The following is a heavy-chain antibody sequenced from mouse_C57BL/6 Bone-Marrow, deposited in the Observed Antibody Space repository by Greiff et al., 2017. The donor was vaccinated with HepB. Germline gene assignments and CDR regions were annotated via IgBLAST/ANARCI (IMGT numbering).Heavy chain of an antibody. Sequence: LQESGAELARPGASVKLSCKASGYTFTSYGISWVKQRTGQGLEWIGEIYPRSGNTYYNEKFKGKATLTADKSSSTAYMELRSLTSEDSAVYFCARQRDSYYFDYWGQGTTLTVSS. J-gene: IGHJ2*01. CDR3: ARQRDSYYFDY. D-gene: IGHD2-4*01. CDR2: IYPRSGNT. V-gene: IGHV1-81*01. CDR1: GYTFTSYG.